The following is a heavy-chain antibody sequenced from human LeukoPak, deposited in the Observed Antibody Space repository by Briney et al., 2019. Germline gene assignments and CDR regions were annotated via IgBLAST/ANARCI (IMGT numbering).Heavy chain of an antibody. CDR1: GGSFSGYY. CDR2: INHSGST. J-gene: IGHJ4*02. CDR3: ARHVLYSYFDY. D-gene: IGHD2-8*01. Sequence: SETLSLTCAVYGGSFSGYYWSWIRQPPGKGLEWIGEINHSGSTNYNPSLKSRVTISVDTSKNQFSLKLSSVTAADTAVYYCARHVLYSYFDYWGQGSLVTVSA. V-gene: IGHV4-34*01.